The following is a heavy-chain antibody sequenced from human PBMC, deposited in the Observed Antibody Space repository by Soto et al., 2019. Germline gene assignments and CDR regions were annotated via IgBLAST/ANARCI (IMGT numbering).Heavy chain of an antibody. V-gene: IGHV3-11*01. CDR3: AREVYSSSLPTDDYYYGMDV. CDR2: ISSSGSTI. D-gene: IGHD6-6*01. CDR1: GFTFSDYY. J-gene: IGHJ6*02. Sequence: QVQLVESGGGLVKPGGSLRLSCAASGFTFSDYYMSWIRQAPGKGLEWVAYISSSGSTIYYADSVKGRFTISRDNAKNSLYMQKNSLRAEDTAVYYCAREVYSSSLPTDDYYYGMDVWGQWTTVTVAS.